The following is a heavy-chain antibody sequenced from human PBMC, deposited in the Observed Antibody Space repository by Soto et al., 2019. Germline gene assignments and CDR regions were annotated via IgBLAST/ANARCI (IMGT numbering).Heavy chain of an antibody. D-gene: IGHD6-13*01. CDR1: GFTFSSYE. J-gene: IGHJ4*02. V-gene: IGHV3-48*03. CDR2: ISSSGSTQ. CDR3: AKSQEIGTHFFDS. Sequence: PGGSLRLSCVASGFTFSSYEMNWVPQAPGKGLEWVSYISSSGSTQYYAVSVKGRFTISRDNAKNSLSLQMNSLRAGDMAVYFCAKSQEIGTHFFDSWGQGTQVTVSS.